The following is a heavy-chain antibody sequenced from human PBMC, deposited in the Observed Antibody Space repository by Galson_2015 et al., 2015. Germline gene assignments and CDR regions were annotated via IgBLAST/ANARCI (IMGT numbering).Heavy chain of an antibody. V-gene: IGHV1-8*01. CDR1: GYTFTSND. CDR2: MNPNSGNT. J-gene: IGHJ5*02. CDR3: AREFHPGHWFDP. Sequence: SVKVSCKASGYTFTSNDINWVRQATGQGLEWMGWMNPNSGNTGYAQKFQGRVTMTRNTSISTAYMELSSLRSEDTAVYYCAREFHPGHWFDPWGQGTLVTVSS.